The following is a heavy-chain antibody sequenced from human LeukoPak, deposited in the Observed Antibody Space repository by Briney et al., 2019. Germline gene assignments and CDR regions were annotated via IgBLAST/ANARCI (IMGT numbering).Heavy chain of an antibody. J-gene: IGHJ4*02. D-gene: IGHD4-17*01. CDR3: AKDADLLYGDYPPYFDS. V-gene: IGHV3-74*01. Sequence: GGSLRLSCAASGFTFSSYWMHWVRQAPGKGLVWVSRINTDGSSTSYADSVKGRFTISRDNAKNTMYLQMNSLRAEDTAVYYCAKDADLLYGDYPPYFDSWGQGTLVTVSS. CDR1: GFTFSSYW. CDR2: INTDGSST.